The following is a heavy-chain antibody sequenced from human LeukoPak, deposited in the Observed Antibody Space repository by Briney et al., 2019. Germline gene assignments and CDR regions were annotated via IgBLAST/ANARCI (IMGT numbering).Heavy chain of an antibody. CDR1: GFTVSSKH. CDR3: ATVGRNNWFDL. Sequence: PGGSLRFSCAASGFTVSSKHMGWVRKAPGKGLDWVLSIYSGGSIYFADSVKGRFTISRDNSENTLYLQMSSLRAEDTALYYCATVGRNNWFDLWGQGTPVTVSS. V-gene: IGHV3-53*01. CDR2: IYSGGSI. J-gene: IGHJ5*02.